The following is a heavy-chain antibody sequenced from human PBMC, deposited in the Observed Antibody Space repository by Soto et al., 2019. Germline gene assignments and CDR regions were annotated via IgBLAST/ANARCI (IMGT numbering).Heavy chain of an antibody. D-gene: IGHD1-7*01. CDR2: IYPGDSDT. CDR3: ARAPKYNWNYFHAFDI. V-gene: IGHV5-51*01. J-gene: IGHJ3*02. Sequence: PGEALKISCKGSGYSFTSYWIGWVRQMPGKGLEWMGIIYPGDSDTRYSPSFQGQVTISADKSISTAYLQWSSLKASDTAMYYCARAPKYNWNYFHAFDIWGQGTMVTVSS. CDR1: GYSFTSYW.